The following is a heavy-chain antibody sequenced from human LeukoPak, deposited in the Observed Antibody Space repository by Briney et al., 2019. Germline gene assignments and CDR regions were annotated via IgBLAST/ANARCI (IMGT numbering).Heavy chain of an antibody. D-gene: IGHD3-16*01. CDR3: ARGLSASDC. J-gene: IGHJ4*02. CDR1: GDSISSYY. V-gene: IGHV4-34*01. Sequence: SETLSLTCTVSGDSISSYYWSWIRQPPGKGLEWIGEINHSGSTNYNPSLKSRVTISVDTSKNQFSLKLSSVTAADTAVYYCARGLSASDCWGQGTLVTVSS. CDR2: INHSGST.